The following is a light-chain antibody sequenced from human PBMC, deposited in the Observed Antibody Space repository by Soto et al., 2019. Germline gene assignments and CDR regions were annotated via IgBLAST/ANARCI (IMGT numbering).Light chain of an antibody. Sequence: EIVLTQSPATLSLSPGERATLSCRASQSVSSSYLAWYQQKPGQAPRLLIYGASSRATGIPDRFSGSGSGTDFTLTISRLEPEDFATYYCQQSYSTPRTFGQGTKVDIK. CDR2: GAS. J-gene: IGKJ1*01. CDR3: QQSYSTPRT. CDR1: QSVSSSY. V-gene: IGKV3D-20*02.